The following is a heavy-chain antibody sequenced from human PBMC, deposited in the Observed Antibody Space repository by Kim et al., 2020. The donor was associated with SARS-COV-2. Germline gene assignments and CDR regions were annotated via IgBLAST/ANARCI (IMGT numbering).Heavy chain of an antibody. D-gene: IGHD4-17*01. CDR3: ARERWRTFDY. Sequence: SSTSYADSVKGRFTISRDNAKNTLYLQINSLRAEDTAVYYCARERWRTFDYWGQGTLVTVSS. V-gene: IGHV3-74*01. CDR2: SST. J-gene: IGHJ4*02.